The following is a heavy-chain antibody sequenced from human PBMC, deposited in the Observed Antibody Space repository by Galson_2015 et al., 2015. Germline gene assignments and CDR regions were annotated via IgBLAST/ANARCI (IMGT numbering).Heavy chain of an antibody. CDR3: AGTGYCSGGSCYRPVLSFLF. J-gene: IGHJ4*02. CDR1: GFTFSSYS. D-gene: IGHD2-15*01. CDR2: ISSSSSTI. Sequence: SLRLSCAASGFTFSSYSMSWVRQAPGKGLEWVSYISSSSSTIYYADSVKGRFTISRDNAKNSLYLQMNSLRDEDTAVYYCAGTGYCSGGSCYRPVLSFLFRGQGTLVTVSS. V-gene: IGHV3-48*02.